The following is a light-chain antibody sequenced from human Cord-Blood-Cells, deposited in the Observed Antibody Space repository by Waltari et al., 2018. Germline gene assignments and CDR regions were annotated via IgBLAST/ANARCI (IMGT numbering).Light chain of an antibody. CDR2: DVS. V-gene: IGLV2-14*01. CDR1: SSDVCGYNY. J-gene: IGLJ3*02. Sequence: QSALTQPASVSGSPGQSTTISCTGTSSDVCGYNYVSWYQQHPGKAPKLMIYDVSTRPSGVSNRFSGSKSGNTASLTISGLQTEDEADYYCSSYTRSSTWVFGGGTKLTVL. CDR3: SSYTRSSTWV.